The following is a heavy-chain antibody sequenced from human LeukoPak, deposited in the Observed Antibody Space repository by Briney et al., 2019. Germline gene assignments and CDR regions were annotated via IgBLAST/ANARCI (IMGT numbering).Heavy chain of an antibody. CDR3: ARRGMVATPFDY. CDR1: GGSISSSSYY. V-gene: IGHV4-39*01. Sequence: SETLSLTCTVSGGSISSSSYYWGWIRQPPGKGLEWIGSIYYSGSSYYNPSLKSRVTISVDTSKNQCSLKLSSVSAADTAVYYCARRGMVATPFDYWGQGTLVPVSS. CDR2: IYYSGSS. D-gene: IGHD5-12*01. J-gene: IGHJ4*02.